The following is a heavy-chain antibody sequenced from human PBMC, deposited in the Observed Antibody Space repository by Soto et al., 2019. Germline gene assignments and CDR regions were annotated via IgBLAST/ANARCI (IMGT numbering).Heavy chain of an antibody. Sequence: ASVKVSCKASGYTFTSYGISWVRQAPGQGLEWMGGIIPIFGTANYAQKFQGRVTITADKSTSTAYMELSSLRSEDTAVYYCARGLYYYYGMDVWGQGTTVTVSS. CDR3: ARGLYYYYGMDV. CDR2: IIPIFGTA. J-gene: IGHJ6*02. CDR1: GYTFTSYG. V-gene: IGHV1-69*06.